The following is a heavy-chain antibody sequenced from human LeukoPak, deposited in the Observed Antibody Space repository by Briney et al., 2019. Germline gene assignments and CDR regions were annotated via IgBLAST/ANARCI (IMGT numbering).Heavy chain of an antibody. D-gene: IGHD3-22*01. CDR3: ARVVSTIVVVITPGWFDP. Sequence: SEALSLTCTVSGGSISSYYWSWIRQPPGKGLEWIGYIYYSGSTNYNPSLKSRVTISVDTSKNQFSLKLSSVTAADTAVYYYARVVSTIVVVITPGWFDPWGQGTLVTVSS. CDR2: IYYSGST. CDR1: GGSISSYY. J-gene: IGHJ5*02. V-gene: IGHV4-59*01.